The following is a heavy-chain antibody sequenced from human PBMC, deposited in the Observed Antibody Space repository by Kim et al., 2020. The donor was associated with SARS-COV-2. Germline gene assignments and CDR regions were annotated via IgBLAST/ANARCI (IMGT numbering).Heavy chain of an antibody. CDR3: AREVVDTAMVTDYYYGMDV. J-gene: IGHJ6*02. Sequence: SETLSLTCTVSGGSVSSGSYYWSRIRQPPGKGLEWIGYIYYSGSTNYNPSLKSRVTISVDTSKNQFSLKLSSVTAADTAVYYCAREVVDTAMVTDYYYGMDVWGQGTTVTVSS. D-gene: IGHD5-18*01. V-gene: IGHV4-61*01. CDR2: IYYSGST. CDR1: GGSVSSGSYY.